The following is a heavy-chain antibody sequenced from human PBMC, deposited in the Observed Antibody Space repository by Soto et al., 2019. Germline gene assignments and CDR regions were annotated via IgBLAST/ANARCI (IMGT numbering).Heavy chain of an antibody. Sequence: VQLQESGPGLVKPSETLSLTCTVSGGSISNYYWSWIRQPPGKGLAWIGYISYTGRPNYNPSLESRVTVPVDTSKYQCSLRLSSVTAPDTARYYCARWGTFSDLLIRDRFGPWGQGTLATVSS. V-gene: IGHV4-59*01. CDR3: ARWGTFSDLLIRDRFGP. CDR1: GGSISNYY. CDR2: ISYTGRP. D-gene: IGHD3-16*01. J-gene: IGHJ5*02.